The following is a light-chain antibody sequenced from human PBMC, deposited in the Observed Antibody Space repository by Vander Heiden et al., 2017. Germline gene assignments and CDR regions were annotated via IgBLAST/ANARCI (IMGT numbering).Light chain of an antibody. V-gene: IGKV1-39*01. Sequence: DIQMTQSPSSLSASVGDRVTITCRASQSISSDLNWYQQKPGKAPKLLIYAASSLQSVVPSRCSGSGSGTDFTLTISSLQPEDFATYYCQQSYSTPITFGQGTRLEIK. J-gene: IGKJ5*01. CDR1: QSISSD. CDR2: AAS. CDR3: QQSYSTPIT.